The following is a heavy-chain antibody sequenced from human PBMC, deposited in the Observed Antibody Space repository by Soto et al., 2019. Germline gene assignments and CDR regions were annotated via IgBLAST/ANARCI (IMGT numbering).Heavy chain of an antibody. Sequence: QVQLLQSGTEVKKPGSSAKVSCRASGGNFNTYTISRVRQAPGQGLEWLGRNIPILDIASYAQKFQGRVNITADKSTNTVYMELSSLRSEDTAVYFCARSLGLCTGSGCRDYWGQGTLVSVSP. CDR1: GGNFNTYT. D-gene: IGHD2-8*02. V-gene: IGHV1-69*02. J-gene: IGHJ4*02. CDR3: ARSLGLCTGSGCRDY. CDR2: NIPILDIA.